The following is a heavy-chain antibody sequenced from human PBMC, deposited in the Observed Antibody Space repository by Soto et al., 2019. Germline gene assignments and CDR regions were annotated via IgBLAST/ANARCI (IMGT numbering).Heavy chain of an antibody. D-gene: IGHD5-18*01. J-gene: IGHJ5*02. Sequence: QITLKESGPTLVKPTQTLTLTCTFSGFSLSTSGVGVGWIRQPPGKALEWLALIYWDDGKRYSPSLKSRLTITKDTSKNQVVITMTNMDPVDTATYYCAHRRGYSYGHPDPPTNWFDPWGQGTLVTVSS. V-gene: IGHV2-5*02. CDR1: GFSLSTSGVG. CDR2: IYWDDGK. CDR3: AHRRGYSYGHPDPPTNWFDP.